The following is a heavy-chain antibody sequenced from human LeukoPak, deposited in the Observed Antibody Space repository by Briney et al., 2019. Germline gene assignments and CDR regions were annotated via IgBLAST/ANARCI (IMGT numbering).Heavy chain of an antibody. D-gene: IGHD6-19*01. J-gene: IGHJ4*02. CDR1: GFTFTSSA. V-gene: IGHV1-58*01. CDR2: IVVGSGNT. Sequence: ASVKVSCKASGFTFTSSAVQWVRQARGQRLEWMGWIVVGSGNTNYAQKFQERVTITRDMSISTAYMELSSLRSEDTAVYFCAADHDSTGFDYWGQGTLVTVSS. CDR3: AADHDSTGFDY.